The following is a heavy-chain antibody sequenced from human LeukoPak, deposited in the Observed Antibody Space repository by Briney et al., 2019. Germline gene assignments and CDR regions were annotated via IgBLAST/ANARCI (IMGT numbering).Heavy chain of an antibody. D-gene: IGHD3-22*01. CDR3: ARAPRDSSSSNYMRRFDY. V-gene: IGHV4-38-2*01. J-gene: IGHJ4*02. Sequence: SDTLSLTCAVSGYSISSDNYWAWIRQPPGQGLEWTGGIYHSGSTYYNPSLKSRVTMSVDTSKNQFSLKLSSVTAADTAVYYCARAPRDSSSSNYMRRFDYWGQGTLVTVSS. CDR2: IYHSGST. CDR1: GYSISSDNY.